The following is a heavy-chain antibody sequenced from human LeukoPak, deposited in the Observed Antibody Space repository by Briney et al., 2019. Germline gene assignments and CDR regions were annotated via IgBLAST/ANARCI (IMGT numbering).Heavy chain of an antibody. Sequence: SETLSLTCAVYGGSFSGYYWSWIRQPPGKGLEWIGEINHSGGTNYNPSLKSRVTISVDTSKNQFSLKLSSVTAADTAVYYCARSGYYGSGSYQPFDYWGQGTLVTVSS. J-gene: IGHJ4*02. CDR3: ARSGYYGSGSYQPFDY. CDR1: GGSFSGYY. CDR2: INHSGGT. V-gene: IGHV4-34*01. D-gene: IGHD3-10*01.